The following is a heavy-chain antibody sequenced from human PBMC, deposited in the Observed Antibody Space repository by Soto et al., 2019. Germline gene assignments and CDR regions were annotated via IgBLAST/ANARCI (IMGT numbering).Heavy chain of an antibody. D-gene: IGHD3-10*01. V-gene: IGHV3-33*01. J-gene: IGHJ3*02. CDR2: IWDDGSNK. CDR1: GFTFSSYG. Sequence: QVQLVESGGGVVQPGRSLRLSCAASGFTFSSYGMHWVRQAPGKGLEWVAVIWDDGSNKYYADSVKGRFTISRDNSKNSLYLQMNSLRAEDTAVYYCARDKAGLLWFGDEGDAFDIWGQGIMVTVSS. CDR3: ARDKAGLLWFGDEGDAFDI.